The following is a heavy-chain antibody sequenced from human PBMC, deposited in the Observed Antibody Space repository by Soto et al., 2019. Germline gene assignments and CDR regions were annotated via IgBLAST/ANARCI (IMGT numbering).Heavy chain of an antibody. J-gene: IGHJ3*01. Sequence: WGYLRVSCASSGFTFSSCWMSLVRQGQGTGLDWVANIKQDGSEKYYVDYVKGRFTISRDNAKNSLYLQMNSLRAEDTAVYYCAKCGYYYDSSGYYKLSAFDFWGQGTMVTVSS. CDR3: AKCGYYYDSSGYYKLSAFDF. D-gene: IGHD3-22*01. V-gene: IGHV3-7*03. CDR1: GFTFSSCW. CDR2: IKQDGSEK.